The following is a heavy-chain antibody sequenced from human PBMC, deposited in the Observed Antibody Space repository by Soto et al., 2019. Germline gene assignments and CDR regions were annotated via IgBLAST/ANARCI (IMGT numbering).Heavy chain of an antibody. CDR3: ASFSIVASGSFDY. V-gene: IGHV3-23*01. Sequence: GGSLRLSCAASGIKFERHVMSWVRQAPGKGLEWVSAISGSGGGTYYADTVKGRFTISRDNSKNTLYLQMKSLTAEDTAVYYCASFSIVASGSFDYWGQGTLVTVSS. J-gene: IGHJ4*02. CDR2: ISGSGGGT. CDR1: GIKFERHV. D-gene: IGHD3-22*01.